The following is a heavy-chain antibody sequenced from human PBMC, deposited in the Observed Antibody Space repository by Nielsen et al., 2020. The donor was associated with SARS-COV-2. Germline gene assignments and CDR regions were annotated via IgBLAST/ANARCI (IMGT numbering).Heavy chain of an antibody. V-gene: IGHV3-74*01. CDR1: GFTFSSYW. D-gene: IGHD2-21*01. CDR3: ARHSPRLYGMDV. CDR2: INSNGIST. Sequence: GSLRLSCEASGFTFSSYWMHWVRQAPGKGLVWVSRINSNGISTNYADSVKGRFTISRDNANNTLYLQMNSLRAEDTAVYYCARHSPRLYGMDVWGQGTTVTVSS. J-gene: IGHJ6*02.